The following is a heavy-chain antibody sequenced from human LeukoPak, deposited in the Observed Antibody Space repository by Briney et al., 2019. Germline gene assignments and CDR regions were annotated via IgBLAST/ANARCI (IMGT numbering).Heavy chain of an antibody. CDR3: ATTYYYDIGAFDI. CDR1: GGTFSSYA. D-gene: IGHD3-22*01. CDR2: IIPIFGTA. J-gene: IGHJ3*02. Sequence: SVKVSCKASGGTFSSYAISWVRQAPGQGLEWMGGIIPIFGTANYAQKFQGRVTITADESTSTAYMELSSPRSEDTAVYYCATTYYYDIGAFDIWGQGTMVTVSS. V-gene: IGHV1-69*01.